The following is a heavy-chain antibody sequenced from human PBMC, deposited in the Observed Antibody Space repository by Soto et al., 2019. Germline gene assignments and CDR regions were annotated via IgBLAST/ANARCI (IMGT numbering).Heavy chain of an antibody. V-gene: IGHV3-23*01. CDR2: ISGSGGST. Sequence: GGSLRLSCAASGFTFSSYAMSWVRQAPGKGLEWVSAISGSGGSTYYADSVKGRFTISRDNSKNTLYLQMNSLRAEDTAVYYCAKEDIVATTDYYYYGMDVWGQGTTVTVSS. J-gene: IGHJ6*02. D-gene: IGHD5-12*01. CDR3: AKEDIVATTDYYYYGMDV. CDR1: GFTFSSYA.